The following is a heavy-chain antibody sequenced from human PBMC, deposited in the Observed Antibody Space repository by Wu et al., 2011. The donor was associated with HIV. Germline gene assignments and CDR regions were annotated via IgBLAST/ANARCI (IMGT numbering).Heavy chain of an antibody. Sequence: QVQLVQSGAEVKKPGASVKVSCKASGYTFTGYYMHWVRQAPGQGLEWMGWINPNSGGTKYVQKFQGRVSMTRDTSISTAYMEMTRLQSDDTAVYYCARVMREYQLLSWDVWGIGTTVTVSS. V-gene: IGHV1-2*02. J-gene: IGHJ6*04. D-gene: IGHD2-2*01. CDR2: INPNSGGT. CDR3: ARVMREYQLLSWDV. CDR1: GYTFTGYY.